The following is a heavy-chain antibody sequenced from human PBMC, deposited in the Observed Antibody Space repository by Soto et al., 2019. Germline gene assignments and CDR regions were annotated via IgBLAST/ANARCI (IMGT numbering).Heavy chain of an antibody. J-gene: IGHJ4*02. CDR3: ARDAWGYEVVAATPIDY. CDR2: ISAYNGNT. D-gene: IGHD2-15*01. CDR1: GYTFTSYG. V-gene: IGHV1-18*01. Sequence: QVQLVQSGAEVKKPGASVKVSCKASGYTFTSYGISWVRQAPGQGLEWMGWISAYNGNTNYAQKLQGRVTMTTDTATSTAYMELRSLRSDDTAVYYCARDAWGYEVVAATPIDYWGQGTLVTVSS.